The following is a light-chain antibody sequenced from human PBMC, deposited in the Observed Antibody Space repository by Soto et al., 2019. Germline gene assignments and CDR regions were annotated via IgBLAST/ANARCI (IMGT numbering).Light chain of an antibody. J-gene: IGLJ1*01. Sequence: QSALTQPAFVSGSPGQSITISCTGTNSDVGGYNFVSWYQQHPGKVPKLMIYDVTSRPSGVSNRFSGSKSGSTASLTISGLQAEDEADYYCSSYTSSSTLVFGTGTKLTVL. CDR2: DVT. CDR3: SSYTSSSTLV. CDR1: NSDVGGYNF. V-gene: IGLV2-14*01.